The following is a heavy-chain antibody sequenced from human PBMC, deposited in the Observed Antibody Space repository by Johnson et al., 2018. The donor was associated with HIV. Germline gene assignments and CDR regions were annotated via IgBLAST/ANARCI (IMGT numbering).Heavy chain of an antibody. V-gene: IGHV3-30-3*02. CDR3: AKQLAGHDAFDI. CDR1: GFTFSSYA. CDR2: ISSDGSNK. Sequence: QVQLVESGGGVVQPGGSLRLSCATSGFTFSSYAMHWVRQAPGKGLEWVAVISSDGSNKYYADSVKGRFTISRDNSKNTLYLQMNSLRAEDTAVYYCAKQLAGHDAFDIWGQGTMVTVSS. J-gene: IGHJ3*02. D-gene: IGHD6-6*01.